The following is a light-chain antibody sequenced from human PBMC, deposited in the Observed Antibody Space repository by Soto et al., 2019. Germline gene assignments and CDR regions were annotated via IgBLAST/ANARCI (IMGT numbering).Light chain of an antibody. CDR3: QQSYSTLWT. CDR2: AAS. J-gene: IGKJ1*01. CDR1: QSISSY. V-gene: IGKV1-39*01. Sequence: DIQMTPSPSSLSASVGDRVTITCRASQSISSYLNWYQQKPGKAPKLLIYAASSLQSGVPSRFSGSGSGTDFTLTISSLQPEDFATYYCQQSYSTLWTFGQGTKV.